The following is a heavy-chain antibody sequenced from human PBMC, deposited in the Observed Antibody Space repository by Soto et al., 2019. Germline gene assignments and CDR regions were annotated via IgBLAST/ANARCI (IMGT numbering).Heavy chain of an antibody. Sequence: GGSLRLSCAASGFTFSSYDMHWVRQATGKGQEWVSAIGTAGDTYYPGSVKGRFTISRENAKNSLYLQMNSLRAGDTAFQYGAREALRAWFVTWGQGALVTVSS. CDR3: AREALRAWFVT. CDR2: IGTAGDT. D-gene: IGHD5-12*01. V-gene: IGHV3-13*01. CDR1: GFTFSSYD. J-gene: IGHJ5*02.